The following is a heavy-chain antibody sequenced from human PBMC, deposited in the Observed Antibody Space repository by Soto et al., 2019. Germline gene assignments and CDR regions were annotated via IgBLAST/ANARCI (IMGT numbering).Heavy chain of an antibody. CDR3: ARGAVADYSRVFDY. CDR2: TYYRSKWYK. J-gene: IGHJ4*02. CDR1: GDSASSNSAA. Sequence: SQTLSLTCAISGDSASSNSAAWNWIRQSPSRGLEWLGRTYYRSKWYKDYEVSVKSRITINLDTSKNQFSLQLNSVTPEDTAVYYCARGAVADYSRVFDYWGQGTLVTVSS. V-gene: IGHV6-1*01. D-gene: IGHD6-19*01.